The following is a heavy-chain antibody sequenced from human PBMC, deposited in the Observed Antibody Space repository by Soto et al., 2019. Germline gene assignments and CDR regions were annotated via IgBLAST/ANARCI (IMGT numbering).Heavy chain of an antibody. CDR2: TRNKANSYTT. J-gene: IGHJ4*02. D-gene: IGHD3-10*01. V-gene: IGHV3-72*01. CDR1: GFTLSDYY. CDR3: VRTSHYGSGTWNFDY. Sequence: GGSLRLSCAASGFTLSDYYMDWVRQAPGKGLEWVGRTRNKANSYTTEYAASVKGRFIVSSDDSMNSLYLQMNSLKTEDTAMYYCVRTSHYGSGTWNFDYWGQGILVTVSS.